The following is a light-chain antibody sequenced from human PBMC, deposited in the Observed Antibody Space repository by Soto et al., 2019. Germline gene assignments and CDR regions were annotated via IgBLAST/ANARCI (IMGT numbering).Light chain of an antibody. V-gene: IGKV3-20*01. CDR1: QSVSSSHSSY. J-gene: IGKJ3*01. CDR3: HHYGSSPIFT. Sequence: EIVLTQSPGTLSLSPGERATLSCRASQSVSSSHSSYVAWYQQKPGQAPRLLIYDASSRATGIPDRFSGSGSGTDFTLTITTLEPEDYAVYYCHHYGSSPIFTFGPGTKVDIK. CDR2: DAS.